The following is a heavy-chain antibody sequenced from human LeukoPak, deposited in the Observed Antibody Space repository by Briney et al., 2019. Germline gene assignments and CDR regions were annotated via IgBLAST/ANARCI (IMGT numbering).Heavy chain of an antibody. CDR3: ARGGLYYDVLTGFDF. CDR2: IYYTGST. V-gene: IGHV4-59*01. D-gene: IGHD3-9*01. Sequence: PSETLSLTCTVSGGSISPSYWSWIRQPPGKGLEWIGYIYYTGSTRYNPSLKSRVTISVDTSKNQFSLKLSPVTAADTAVYYCARGGLYYDVLTGFDFWGQGTLVTVSS. CDR1: GGSISPSY. J-gene: IGHJ4*02.